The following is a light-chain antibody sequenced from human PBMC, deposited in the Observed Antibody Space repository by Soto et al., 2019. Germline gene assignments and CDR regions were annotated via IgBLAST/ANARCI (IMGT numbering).Light chain of an antibody. CDR1: SSNIGADYD. Sequence: QSVLTQPPSVSGAPGQRVTISCTGSSSNIGADYDVHWYQRLPGTAPKLLIYDNNNRPSGVPDRFSGSKSGASASLAITGLQAEDEADYYCQSYDSSLNYVVFGGGTQLTVL. CDR3: QSYDSSLNYVV. CDR2: DNN. J-gene: IGLJ7*01. V-gene: IGLV1-40*01.